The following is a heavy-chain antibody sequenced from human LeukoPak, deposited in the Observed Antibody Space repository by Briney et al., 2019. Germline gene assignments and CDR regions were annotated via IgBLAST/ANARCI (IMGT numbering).Heavy chain of an antibody. V-gene: IGHV3-21*01. CDR1: EFIFSSYY. CDR2: ISGSRRHI. Sequence: GGSLRLSCAASEFIFSSYYMNWVRQAPGKGLEWVSSISGSRRHIHYADSVKGRFTISRDNARNTLYLQMNSLRAEDTAVYYCARDGGNSDYWYFDLWGRGTLVTVSS. J-gene: IGHJ2*01. D-gene: IGHD4-23*01. CDR3: ARDGGNSDYWYFDL.